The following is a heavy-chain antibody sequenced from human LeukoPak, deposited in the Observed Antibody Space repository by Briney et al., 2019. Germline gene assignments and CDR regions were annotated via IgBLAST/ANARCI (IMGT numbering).Heavy chain of an antibody. D-gene: IGHD6-6*01. J-gene: IGHJ4*02. CDR1: GFAFSNYA. CDR2: ITGNGET. V-gene: IGHV3-23*01. CDR3: ARDDPSMIAALHY. Sequence: PGGSLRLSCAASGFAFSNYAMAWVRQAPGKGLEWVSAITGNGETSYAESVKGRFTNSRDNSHNTLFLQMDTLRAEDTAVYYCARDDPSMIAALHYWGQGTLVTVSS.